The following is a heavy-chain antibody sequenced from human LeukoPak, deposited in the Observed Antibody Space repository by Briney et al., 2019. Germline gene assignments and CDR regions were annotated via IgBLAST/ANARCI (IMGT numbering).Heavy chain of an antibody. CDR2: INHSGSA. Sequence: SETLSLTCAVYGGSFSGYYWSWIRQPPGKGLEWIGEINHSGSANYNPSLKSRVTISVDTSKNQFSLKLSSVTAADTAVYYCARGCLSGFDYWGQGTLVTVSS. V-gene: IGHV4-34*01. J-gene: IGHJ4*02. CDR1: GGSFSGYY. CDR3: ARGCLSGFDY. D-gene: IGHD3-16*01.